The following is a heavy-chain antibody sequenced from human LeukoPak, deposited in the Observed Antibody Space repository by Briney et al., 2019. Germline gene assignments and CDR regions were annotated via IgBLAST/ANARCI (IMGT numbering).Heavy chain of an antibody. D-gene: IGHD3-10*01. J-gene: IGHJ3*02. Sequence: ASVKVSCKVSGYTLSELSIHWVRQAPGKGLEWMGGFDPEDGETTYAQKLQGRVTMTEDTSTDTAYMELSSLRSEDTAVYYCATEARITVSRGAGPAALDIWGQGTMVTVSS. CDR1: GYTLSELS. V-gene: IGHV1-24*01. CDR3: ATEARITVSRGAGPAALDI. CDR2: FDPEDGET.